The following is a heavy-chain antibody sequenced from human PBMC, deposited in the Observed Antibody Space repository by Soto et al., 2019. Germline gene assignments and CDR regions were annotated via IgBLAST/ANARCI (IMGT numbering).Heavy chain of an antibody. V-gene: IGHV3-21*01. CDR3: ASSTLGYSYGYFFDY. CDR2: ISSSSSYI. D-gene: IGHD5-18*01. J-gene: IGHJ4*02. Sequence: TGGSLRLSCAASGFTFSSYSMNWVRQAPGKGLEWVSSISSSSSYIYYADSVKGRFTISRDNTKNSLYLQMNSLRAEDMAVYYCASSTLGYSYGYFFDYWGQGTLFTVS. CDR1: GFTFSSYS.